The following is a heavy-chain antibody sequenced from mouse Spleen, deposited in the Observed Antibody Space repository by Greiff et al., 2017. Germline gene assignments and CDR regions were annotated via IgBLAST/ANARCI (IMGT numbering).Heavy chain of an antibody. Sequence: QVQLKQPGAELVKPGASVKLSCKASGYTFTSYWMQWVKQRPGQGLEWIGYIDPSDSYTNYNQKFKGKATLTVDTSSSTAYMQLSSLTSEDSAVYYCVITGDFDYWGQGTTLTVSS. V-gene: IGHV1-50*01. D-gene: IGHD1-3*01. CDR1: GYTFTSYW. J-gene: IGHJ2*01. CDR2: IDPSDSYT. CDR3: VITGDFDY.